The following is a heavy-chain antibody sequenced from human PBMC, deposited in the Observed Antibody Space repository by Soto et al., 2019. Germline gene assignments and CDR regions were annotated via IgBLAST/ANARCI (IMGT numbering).Heavy chain of an antibody. J-gene: IGHJ6*02. Sequence: ASVKVSCKASGYTFTGYYMHWVRQAPGQGLEWMGWINPNSGGTNYAQKFQGWVTMTRDTSISTAYMELSRLRSDDTAVYYCAREGASSSPGYYYYGMDVWGQGTTVTVSS. CDR2: INPNSGGT. CDR3: AREGASSSPGYYYYGMDV. D-gene: IGHD6-6*01. V-gene: IGHV1-2*04. CDR1: GYTFTGYY.